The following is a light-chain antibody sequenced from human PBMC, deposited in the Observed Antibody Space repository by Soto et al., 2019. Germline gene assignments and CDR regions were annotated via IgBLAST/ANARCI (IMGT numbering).Light chain of an antibody. CDR2: GAS. Sequence: EIVMTHSPSTLSLSPVGRATLACRASQSVSSNLACYQQKPGQAPRILIYGASTRATGIPARFSGSGSGTEFTLTISSLQPDDFATYYCQQYNTYSTFGQGTKVDIK. J-gene: IGKJ1*01. CDR1: QSVSSN. V-gene: IGKV3-15*01. CDR3: QQYNTYST.